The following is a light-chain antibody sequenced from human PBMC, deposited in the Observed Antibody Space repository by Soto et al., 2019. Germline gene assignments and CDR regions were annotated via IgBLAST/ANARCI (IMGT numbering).Light chain of an antibody. Sequence: SYELTQPPSVSVAPEKTTTITCGGNNIGDKRVHWYQQKSGQAPVLLISYDSDRPSGIPERFSGSNSGNTATLTISRVEAGDEADYYCQVWDIMTDNYVFGGGTKLTVL. CDR3: QVWDIMTDNYV. CDR2: YDS. V-gene: IGLV3-21*04. CDR1: NIGDKR. J-gene: IGLJ1*01.